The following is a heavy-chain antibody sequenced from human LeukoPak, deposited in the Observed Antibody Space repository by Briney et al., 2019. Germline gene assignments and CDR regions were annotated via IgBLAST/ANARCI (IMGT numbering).Heavy chain of an antibody. J-gene: IGHJ3*02. Sequence: SVKVSCKASGGTFSSYAISWVRQAPGQGLEWRGGIIPIFGTANYAQKFQGRVTITADESTSTAYMELSSLRSEDTAVYYCARANSHRVEEAFDIWGQGTMVTVSS. V-gene: IGHV1-69*13. CDR3: ARANSHRVEEAFDI. CDR1: GGTFSSYA. D-gene: IGHD4-23*01. CDR2: IIPIFGTA.